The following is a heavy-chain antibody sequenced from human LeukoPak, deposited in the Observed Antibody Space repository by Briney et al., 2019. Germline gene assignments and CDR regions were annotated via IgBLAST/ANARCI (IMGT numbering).Heavy chain of an antibody. D-gene: IGHD3-9*01. Sequence: GGSLRLSCAASGFTFSTYSMNWVRQAPGKGLEWVSSISSTRIYIYYADSVRGRFTISRDNAKNSLYLQMSSLRAEDTAVYYCAKSRYYDILTGQTYYFDYWGQGTLVTVSS. CDR2: ISSTRIYI. CDR1: GFTFSTYS. CDR3: AKSRYYDILTGQTYYFDY. V-gene: IGHV3-21*01. J-gene: IGHJ4*02.